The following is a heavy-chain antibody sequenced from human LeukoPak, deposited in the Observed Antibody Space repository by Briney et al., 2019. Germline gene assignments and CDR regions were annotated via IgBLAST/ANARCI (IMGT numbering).Heavy chain of an antibody. V-gene: IGHV3-30*04. CDR3: ARDYMVRGVIGYYFDY. CDR1: GFTFSSYA. J-gene: IGHJ4*02. CDR2: ISYDGSNK. D-gene: IGHD3-10*01. Sequence: GGSLRLSCAASGFTFSSYAMHWVRQAPGKGLEWVAVISYDGSNKYYADSVKGRFTISRDNSKNTLYLQMNSLRAGDTAVYYCARDYMVRGVIGYYFDYWGQGTLVTVSS.